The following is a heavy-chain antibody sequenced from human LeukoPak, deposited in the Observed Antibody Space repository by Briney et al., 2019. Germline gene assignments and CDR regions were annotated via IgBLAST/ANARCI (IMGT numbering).Heavy chain of an antibody. Sequence: GGSLRLSCAASGFTFSSYSMNWVRQAPGKGLEWVSSISSSSYIYYADSVKGRFTIPRDNAKNSLYLQMNSLRAEDTAVYYCARGWGAAAATPRGYWGQGTLVTVSS. J-gene: IGHJ4*02. CDR3: ARGWGAAAATPRGY. CDR1: GFTFSSYS. V-gene: IGHV3-21*01. CDR2: ISSSSYI. D-gene: IGHD6-13*01.